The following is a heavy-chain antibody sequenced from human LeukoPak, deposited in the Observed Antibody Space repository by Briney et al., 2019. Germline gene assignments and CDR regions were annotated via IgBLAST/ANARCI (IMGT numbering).Heavy chain of an antibody. V-gene: IGHV4-59*01. CDR2: IYYSGST. CDR3: ARGGWLMGHTYAFDI. D-gene: IGHD3-9*01. J-gene: IGHJ3*02. CDR1: GGSISSYY. Sequence: PSETLSLTCTVSGGSISSYYWSWIRQPPGKGLEWIGYIYYSGSTNYNPSLKSRVTISVDTSKNQFSLKLSSVTAADTAVYYCARGGWLMGHTYAFDIWGQGTMVTVSS.